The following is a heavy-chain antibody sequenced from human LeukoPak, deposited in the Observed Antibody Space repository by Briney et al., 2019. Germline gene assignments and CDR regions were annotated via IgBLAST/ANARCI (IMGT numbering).Heavy chain of an antibody. CDR3: ARVARGSYGNAFDI. Sequence: ASVKVSCKASGGTFSSYAISWVRQAPGQGLEWMGRIIPILGIANYAQKFQGRVTITADKSTSTAYMELRSLRSDDTAVYYCARVARGSYGNAFDIWGRGTMVTVSS. V-gene: IGHV1-69*04. J-gene: IGHJ3*02. CDR1: GGTFSSYA. CDR2: IIPILGIA. D-gene: IGHD1-26*01.